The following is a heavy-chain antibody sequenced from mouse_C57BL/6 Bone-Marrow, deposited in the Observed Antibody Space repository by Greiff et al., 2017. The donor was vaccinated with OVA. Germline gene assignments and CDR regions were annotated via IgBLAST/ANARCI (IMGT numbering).Heavy chain of an antibody. V-gene: IGHV1-63*01. Sequence: VQGVESGAELVRPGTSVKMSCKASGYTFTNYWIGWAKQRPGHGLEWIGDIYPGGGYTNYNEKFKGKATLTADKSSSTAYMQFSSLTSEDSAIYYCARKRRYYDFDYWGQGTTLTVSS. CDR2: IYPGGGYT. D-gene: IGHD2-4*01. CDR1: GYTFTNYW. J-gene: IGHJ2*01. CDR3: ARKRRYYDFDY.